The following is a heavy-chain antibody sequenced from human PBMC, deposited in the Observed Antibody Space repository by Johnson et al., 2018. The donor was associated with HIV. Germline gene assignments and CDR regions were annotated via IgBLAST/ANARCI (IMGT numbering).Heavy chain of an antibody. J-gene: IGHJ3*02. CDR2: FSSDGESI. CDR1: GFRFNNNA. D-gene: IGHD3-16*01. V-gene: IGHV3-64*01. Sequence: VQLVESGGDLVQPGKSLRLSCAASGFRFNNNAMHWVRQAPGKGLEYVGGFSSDGESIYYANSVRGRFTISRDNSKTTLYLQMGSLRSEDTAFYYCTREDDFGLAFDIWGRGTMVTVSS. CDR3: TREDDFGLAFDI.